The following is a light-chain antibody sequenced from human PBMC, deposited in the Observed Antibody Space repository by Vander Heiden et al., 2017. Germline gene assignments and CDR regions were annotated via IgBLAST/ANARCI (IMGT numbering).Light chain of an antibody. J-gene: IGKJ1*01. CDR3: QQSDSTPPWT. CDR1: QSISSY. Sequence: DIQMTQSPSSLSASVGDRVTITCRASQSISSYLNWYQQKPGKAPKLLIYAASSLQSGVPSRFSGSGSGTDFTLTISSRQPEDFATDYCQQSDSTPPWTFGQGTKVEIK. V-gene: IGKV1-39*01. CDR2: AAS.